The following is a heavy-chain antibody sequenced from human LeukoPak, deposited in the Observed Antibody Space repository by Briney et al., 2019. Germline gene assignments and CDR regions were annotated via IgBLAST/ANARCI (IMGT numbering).Heavy chain of an antibody. Sequence: SVKVSCKASGGTFSSYAISWVRQAPGQGLEWMGGIIPILGIANYAQKFQGRVTITADKSTSTAYMELSSLRSEDTAVYYCATLRGSGYDYRSPRDAFDIWGQGTMVTVSS. CDR2: IIPILGIA. CDR1: GGTFSSYA. V-gene: IGHV1-69*10. D-gene: IGHD5-12*01. CDR3: ATLRGSGYDYRSPRDAFDI. J-gene: IGHJ3*02.